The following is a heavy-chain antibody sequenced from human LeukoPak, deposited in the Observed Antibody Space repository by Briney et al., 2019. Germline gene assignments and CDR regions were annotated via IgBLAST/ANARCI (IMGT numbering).Heavy chain of an antibody. CDR3: ARADYDAFDI. V-gene: IGHV4-39*07. D-gene: IGHD5-12*01. CDR1: GGSISSSSYY. J-gene: IGHJ3*02. CDR2: IYYSGST. Sequence: SETLSLTCTVSGGSISSSSYYWGWIRQPPGKGLEWIGSIYYSGSTYYNPSLKSRVTMSVDTSKNQFSLKLSSVTAADTAVYYCARADYDAFDIWGQGTMVTVSS.